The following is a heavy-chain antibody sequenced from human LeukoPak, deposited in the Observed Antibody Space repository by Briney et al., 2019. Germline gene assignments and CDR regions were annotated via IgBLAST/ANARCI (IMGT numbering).Heavy chain of an antibody. CDR3: AREAAARDYYYYYYMDV. CDR2: IKTDGSST. Sequence: PGGSLRLSCAASGFTFSSYAMSWVRQAPGKGLEWVSRIKTDGSSTSYADSVKGRFTISRDNAKNTLYLQMNSLRAEDTAVYYCAREAAARDYYYYYYMDVWGKGTTVTVSS. D-gene: IGHD6-6*01. J-gene: IGHJ6*03. V-gene: IGHV3-74*01. CDR1: GFTFSSYA.